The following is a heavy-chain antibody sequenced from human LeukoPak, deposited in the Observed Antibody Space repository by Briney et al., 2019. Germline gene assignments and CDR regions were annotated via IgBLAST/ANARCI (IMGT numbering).Heavy chain of an antibody. Sequence: KSGGSLRLSCAASGFTFSSYSMNWVRQAPGKGLEWVSSISSSSSYIYYADSVKGRFTISRDNAKNSLYLQMNSLRAEDTAVYYCARELRYFDWVFDYWGQGTLVTVSS. V-gene: IGHV3-21*01. J-gene: IGHJ4*02. CDR1: GFTFSSYS. CDR2: ISSSSSYI. D-gene: IGHD3-9*01. CDR3: ARELRYFDWVFDY.